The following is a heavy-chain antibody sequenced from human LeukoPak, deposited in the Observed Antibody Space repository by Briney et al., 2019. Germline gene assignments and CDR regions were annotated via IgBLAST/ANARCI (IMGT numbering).Heavy chain of an antibody. Sequence: GGSLRLSCAASGFTFSDYYMSWIRQAPGKGLEWVSYISSSGSTIYYADSVKGRFTVSRDNAKNSLYLQMNSLRAEDTAVYYCARDAEYNSSSYVDYWGQGTLVTVSS. CDR2: ISSSGSTI. CDR1: GFTFSDYY. CDR3: ARDAEYNSSSYVDY. V-gene: IGHV3-11*04. J-gene: IGHJ4*02. D-gene: IGHD6-6*01.